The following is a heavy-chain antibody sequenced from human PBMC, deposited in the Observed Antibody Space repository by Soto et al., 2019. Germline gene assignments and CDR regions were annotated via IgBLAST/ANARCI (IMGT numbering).Heavy chain of an antibody. CDR3: AKGSQLGSDYGVRAYFQH. J-gene: IGHJ1*01. V-gene: IGHV3-23*01. CDR2: ISGSGGST. CDR1: GFTFSSYA. D-gene: IGHD4-17*01. Sequence: GGSLRLSCAASGFTFSSYAMSWVRQAPGKGLEWVSAISGSGGSTYYADSVKGRFTISRDNSKNTLYLQMNSLRAEDTAVYYCAKGSQLGSDYGVRAYFQHWGQGTLVTVSS.